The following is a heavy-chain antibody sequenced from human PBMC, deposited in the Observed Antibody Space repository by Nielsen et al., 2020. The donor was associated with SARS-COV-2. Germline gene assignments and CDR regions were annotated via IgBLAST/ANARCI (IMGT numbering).Heavy chain of an antibody. CDR2: IYYSGST. CDR3: ARDRIPPPGIAAADYYYGMDV. D-gene: IGHD6-13*01. V-gene: IGHV4-30-4*07. J-gene: IGHJ6*02. Sequence: WIRQPPGKGLEWIGYIYYSGSTYYNPSLKSRVTISVDTSKNQFSLKLSSVTAADTAVYYCARDRIPPPGIAAADYYYGMDVWGQGTTVTVSS.